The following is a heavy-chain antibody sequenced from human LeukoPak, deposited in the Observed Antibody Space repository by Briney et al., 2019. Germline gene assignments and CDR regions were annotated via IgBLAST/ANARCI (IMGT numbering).Heavy chain of an antibody. CDR2: VYHSGST. D-gene: IGHD2-15*01. CDR3: ARRDCSGGSCPGAYFDY. J-gene: IGHJ4*02. CDR1: GGSSSSRSYH. Sequence: PSETLSLTCTVSGGSSSSRSYHWAWIRQPPGEGLEWIGTVYHSGSTYYNPSLKSRVTISVDTPKNQFSLKLSSVTAADTAVYYCARRDCSGGSCPGAYFDYWGQGTQVTVSS. V-gene: IGHV4-39*01.